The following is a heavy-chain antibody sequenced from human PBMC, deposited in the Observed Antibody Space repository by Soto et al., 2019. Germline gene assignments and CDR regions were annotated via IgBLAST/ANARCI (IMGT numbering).Heavy chain of an antibody. Sequence: EVQLLESGGGLVKPGGSLRLSCAASGFSFSTYSMNWVRQAPGKGLEWVSSISSGSSYIYYAESVKGRFTIYRDNTKNSLFLQMNSLRDEDTAIYYCAGEEGYWGRMDVWGQGTTVTVSS. CDR1: GFSFSTYS. J-gene: IGHJ6*02. V-gene: IGHV3-21*02. CDR3: AGEEGYWGRMDV. D-gene: IGHD2-15*01. CDR2: ISSGSSYI.